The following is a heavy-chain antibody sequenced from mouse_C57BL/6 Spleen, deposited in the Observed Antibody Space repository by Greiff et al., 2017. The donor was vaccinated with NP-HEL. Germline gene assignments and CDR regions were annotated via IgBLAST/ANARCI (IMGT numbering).Heavy chain of an antibody. CDR1: GYTFTSYW. J-gene: IGHJ2*01. CDR2: IHPNSGST. D-gene: IGHD2-2*01. V-gene: IGHV1-64*01. Sequence: QVQLQQPGAELVKPGASVKLSCKASGYTFTSYWMHWVKQRPGQGLEWIGMIHPNSGSTNYNEKFKSKATLTVDKSSSTAYMQLSSLTSEDSAVYYWARSTMVTTFDYWGKGTTLTVSS. CDR3: ARSTMVTTFDY.